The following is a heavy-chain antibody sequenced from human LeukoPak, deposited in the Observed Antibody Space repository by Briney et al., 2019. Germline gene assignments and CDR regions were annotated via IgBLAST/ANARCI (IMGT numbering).Heavy chain of an antibody. V-gene: IGHV4-39*01. CDR3: ARHAVYAGSGWSFDY. CDR1: GGSISSSSYY. CDR2: IYYSGST. J-gene: IGHJ4*02. Sequence: SETLSLTCTVSGGSISSSSYYWGWIRQPPGKGLEWIGSIYYSGSTYYNPSLKSRVTISVDTSKNQFSLNLSSVTAADTAVYYCARHAVYAGSGWSFDYWGQGTLITVSS. D-gene: IGHD6-19*01.